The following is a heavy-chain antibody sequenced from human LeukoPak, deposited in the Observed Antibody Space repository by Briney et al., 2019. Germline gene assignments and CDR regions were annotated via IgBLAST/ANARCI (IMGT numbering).Heavy chain of an antibody. CDR3: AREVRWPNTGYFDY. V-gene: IGHV3-48*04. CDR2: ISSSSSTI. CDR1: GFTFSSYN. D-gene: IGHD2-15*01. J-gene: IGHJ4*02. Sequence: PGGSLRLSCAASGFTFSSYNMNWVRQAPGKGLEWVSYISSSSSTIYYADSVKGRFTISRDNAKNSLYLQVNSLRAEDTAVYYCAREVRWPNTGYFDYWGQGTLVTVSS.